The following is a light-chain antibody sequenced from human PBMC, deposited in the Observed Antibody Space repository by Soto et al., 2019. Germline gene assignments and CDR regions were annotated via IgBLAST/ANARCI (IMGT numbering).Light chain of an antibody. CDR2: GAS. CDR1: QSVSSSY. V-gene: IGKV3-20*01. J-gene: IGKJ1*01. CDR3: QQYGSSPLT. Sequence: EIVLTQSPGTLSLSPGERATLSCRASQSVSSSYLAWYQQKPGQAPRLLIYGASSRATGIPDRFSGSGSGTVFTITISRLEPEDFAVYYCQQYGSSPLTFGQGTKVEIK.